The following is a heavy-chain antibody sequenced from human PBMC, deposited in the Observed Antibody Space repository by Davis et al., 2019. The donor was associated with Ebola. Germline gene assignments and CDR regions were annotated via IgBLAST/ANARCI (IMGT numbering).Heavy chain of an antibody. J-gene: IGHJ2*01. CDR1: GFSLSDDRTG. D-gene: IGHD2/OR15-2a*01. CDR3: AREAIGHWYFDV. CDR2: MFTNADK. V-gene: IGHV2-26*01. Sequence: SGPTLVKPTETLTLTCTVSGFSLSDDRTGVSWIRQSPGKALEWLAHMFTNADKSYSTSLRSRLTISRDTSKSQVFLTMTNMDPEDKATYYCAREAIGHWYFDVWGRGTVVTVSS.